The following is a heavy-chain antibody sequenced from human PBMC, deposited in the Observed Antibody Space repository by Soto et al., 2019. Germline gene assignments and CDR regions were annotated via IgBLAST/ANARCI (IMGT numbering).Heavy chain of an antibody. D-gene: IGHD3-16*01. CDR2: VYWDDDK. J-gene: IGHJ5*02. V-gene: IGHV2-5*02. CDR3: AHRPITFMASWFDR. Sequence: QITLKESGPTLVKPAQTLTLTCTFSGFSLSTSGVAVGWLRQPPGKAPEWLALVYWDDDKRYSPSLKSRLTITKDTSKNQVVLTMTNMEPVDTATYYCAHRPITFMASWFDRWGQGIPVTVSS. CDR1: GFSLSTSGVA.